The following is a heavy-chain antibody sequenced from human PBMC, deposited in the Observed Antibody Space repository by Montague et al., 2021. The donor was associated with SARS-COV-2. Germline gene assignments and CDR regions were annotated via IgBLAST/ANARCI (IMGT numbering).Heavy chain of an antibody. Sequence: SETRSLTCAVYDGSFSGYYWSWIRQPPGKGLEWIGEINHSGGTNYNPSLKSRVTISVDTSKNQFSLKLNSVSAADTAVYYCARGQVTIFGVLIMLPAAGALDIWGQGTMVTVSS. CDR1: DGSFSGYY. J-gene: IGHJ3*02. CDR2: INHSGGT. D-gene: IGHD3-3*01. V-gene: IGHV4-34*01. CDR3: ARGQVTIFGVLIMLPAAGALDI.